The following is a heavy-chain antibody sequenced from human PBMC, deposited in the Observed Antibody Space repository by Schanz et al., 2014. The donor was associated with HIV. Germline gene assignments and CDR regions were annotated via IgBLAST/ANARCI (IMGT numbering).Heavy chain of an antibody. V-gene: IGHV1-8*02. Sequence: QVQLVQSGPEVKKPGASVRVSCKASGYTFTSYGISWVRQAPGHGLEWMGWMNPNSGNTGYAEKFQGRLTMTRNTSISTAYMELTSLRSDDTAVYYCARGGNCSGGSCSPWYFDYWGQGTLVTVSS. CDR2: MNPNSGNT. CDR1: GYTFTSYG. J-gene: IGHJ4*02. CDR3: ARGGNCSGGSCSPWYFDY. D-gene: IGHD2-15*01.